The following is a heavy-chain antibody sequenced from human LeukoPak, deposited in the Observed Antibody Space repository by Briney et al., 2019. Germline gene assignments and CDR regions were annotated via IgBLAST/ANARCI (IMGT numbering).Heavy chain of an antibody. CDR1: GFSFSSFA. J-gene: IGHJ4*02. CDR3: AKERYGSGWAAGDY. D-gene: IGHD6-19*01. V-gene: IGHV3-30*18. CDR2: ISYDGNNQ. Sequence: GKSLRLSCAASGFSFSSFAMHWVRQAPGEGLEWVVVISYDGNNQYYADSVKGRFTISRDNSKNTLYLQMNSLRPDDTAVFYCAKERYGSGWAAGDYWGQGTLVTVFS.